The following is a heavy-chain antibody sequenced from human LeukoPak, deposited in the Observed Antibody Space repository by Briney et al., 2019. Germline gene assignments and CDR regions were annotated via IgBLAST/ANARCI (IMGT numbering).Heavy chain of an antibody. CDR2: ITSSGTYI. Sequence: GGSLRLSCAASGFTFSSYSVNWVRQAPRKGLEWVSSITSSGTYIYYADSVKGRFTISRDNAKNSLYLQMNSLRAEDTAVYYCARAPNWGSYMDVWGKGTTVTVSS. D-gene: IGHD7-27*01. J-gene: IGHJ6*03. CDR3: ARAPNWGSYMDV. V-gene: IGHV3-21*01. CDR1: GFTFSSYS.